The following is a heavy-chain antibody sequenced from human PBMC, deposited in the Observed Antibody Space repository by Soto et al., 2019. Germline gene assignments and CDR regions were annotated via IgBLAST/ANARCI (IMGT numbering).Heavy chain of an antibody. CDR2: ISSSSSI. CDR3: AGSSGSYSGVFDI. D-gene: IGHD1-26*01. V-gene: IGHV3-48*02. Sequence: GGSLRLSCAASGFTFSSYSMNWVRQAPGKGLEWVSYISSSSSIYYADSVKGRFTISRDNAKNSMYLQMNSLRDEDTAVYYCAGSSGSYSGVFDIWGQGTMVTVSS. J-gene: IGHJ3*02. CDR1: GFTFSSYS.